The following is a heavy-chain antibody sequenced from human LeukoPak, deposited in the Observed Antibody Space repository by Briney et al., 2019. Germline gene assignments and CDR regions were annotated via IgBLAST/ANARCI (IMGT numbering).Heavy chain of an antibody. J-gene: IGHJ4*02. CDR3: ARDLSSRDAY. CDR1: GFTFSDHY. D-gene: IGHD6-13*01. Sequence: GGSLSLSCAASGFTFSDHYMDWLPQAPGKGLKWVGRTRNEANIYTTKYAASVKGRFTISRDDSKNSLYLQMSSLTVEDTAVYYCARDLSSRDAYWGQGSLVTVSS. V-gene: IGHV3-72*01. CDR2: TRNEANIYTT.